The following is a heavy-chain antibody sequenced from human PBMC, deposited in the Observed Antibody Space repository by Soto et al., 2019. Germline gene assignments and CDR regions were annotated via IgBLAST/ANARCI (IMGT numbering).Heavy chain of an antibody. D-gene: IGHD2-21*02. V-gene: IGHV3-33*01. CDR1: GFTFSSYG. CDR3: ARERTASGGFDY. Sequence: QVQLVESGGGVVQPGRSLRLSCAASGFTFSSYGMHWVRQAPGKGLEWVAVIWYDGSNKYYADSVKGRFTISRDNSKNTLYLQMNSLRAEDTAVYYCARERTASGGFDYWGQGTLVTVSS. J-gene: IGHJ4*02. CDR2: IWYDGSNK.